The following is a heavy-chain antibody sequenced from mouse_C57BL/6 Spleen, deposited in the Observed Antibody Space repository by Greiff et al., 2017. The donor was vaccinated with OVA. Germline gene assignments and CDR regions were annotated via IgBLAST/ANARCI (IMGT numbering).Heavy chain of an antibody. CDR2: IYPGSGST. Sequence: QVQLQQPGAELVKPGASVKMSCKASGYTFTSYWITWVKQRPVQGLEWIGDIYPGSGSTNYNEKFKSKATLTVDTSSSTAYMQLSSLTSEDAAVYYCARGGSYAWFAYWGQGTLVTVSA. V-gene: IGHV1-55*01. CDR3: ARGGSYAWFAY. CDR1: GYTFTSYW. J-gene: IGHJ3*01. D-gene: IGHD1-1*02.